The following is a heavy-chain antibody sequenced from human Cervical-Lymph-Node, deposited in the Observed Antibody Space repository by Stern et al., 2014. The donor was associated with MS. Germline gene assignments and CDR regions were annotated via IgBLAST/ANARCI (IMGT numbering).Heavy chain of an antibody. V-gene: IGHV1-3*01. D-gene: IGHD6-6*01. CDR1: GYTFTSYA. Sequence: QDQLVQSGAEVKKPGASVKVSCKASGYTFTSYAMHWVRQAPGQRLEWMGWINAGNGNTKYSQKFQGRVTITRDTSASTAYMELSSLRSEDTAVYYCARAGSSSGGDNWFDPWGQGTLVTVSS. CDR2: INAGNGNT. CDR3: ARAGSSSGGDNWFDP. J-gene: IGHJ5*02.